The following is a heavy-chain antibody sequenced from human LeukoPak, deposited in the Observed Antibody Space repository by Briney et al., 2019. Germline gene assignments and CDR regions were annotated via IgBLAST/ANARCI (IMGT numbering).Heavy chain of an antibody. CDR3: AIPGGDQGYYYGMEV. Sequence: PGESLKISCKGSGYSFTSYWVGWVRQMPGKGLEWMGIIYPGDSDTRYSPSFQGQVTISADKSISNAYLQWSSLEASDTAMYYCAIPGGDQGYYYGMEVWGQGTTVTVSS. J-gene: IGHJ6*02. CDR2: IYPGDSDT. V-gene: IGHV5-51*01. D-gene: IGHD2-21*01. CDR1: GYSFTSYW.